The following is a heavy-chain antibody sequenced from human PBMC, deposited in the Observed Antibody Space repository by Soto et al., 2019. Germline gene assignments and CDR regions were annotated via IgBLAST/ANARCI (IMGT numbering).Heavy chain of an antibody. CDR3: ARTRYDFWSGNWFDP. J-gene: IGHJ5*02. CDR2: INHSGST. D-gene: IGHD3-3*01. CDR1: GGSFSGYY. V-gene: IGHV4-34*01. Sequence: PSETLSLTCAVYGGSFSGYYWSWMRQPPGKGLEWIGEINHSGSTNYNPSLKSRVTISVDTSKNQFSLELSSVTAADTAVYYCARTRYDFWSGNWFDPWGQGTLVTVSS.